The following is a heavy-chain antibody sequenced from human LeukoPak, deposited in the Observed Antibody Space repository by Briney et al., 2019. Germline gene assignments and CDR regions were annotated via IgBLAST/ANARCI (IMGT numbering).Heavy chain of an antibody. CDR1: GYTFTSYG. D-gene: IGHD3-3*01. CDR2: ISAYNGNT. CDR3: ARVGKTITIFGVVTEIIRNWYFDL. V-gene: IGHV1-18*01. Sequence: ASVKVSCKASGYTFTSYGISWVRQAPGQGLEWMGWISAYNGNTNYAQKPQGRVTMTTDTSTSTAYMELRSLRSDDTAVYYCARVGKTITIFGVVTEIIRNWYFDLWGRGTLVTVSS. J-gene: IGHJ2*01.